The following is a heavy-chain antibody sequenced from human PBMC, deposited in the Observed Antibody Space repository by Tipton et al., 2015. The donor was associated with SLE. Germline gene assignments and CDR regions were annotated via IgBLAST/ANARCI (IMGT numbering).Heavy chain of an antibody. CDR3: AGMGPAGFDY. Sequence: GLVKPSETLSLTCAVYGGSFSGYYWSWIRQPPGKGLEWIGEINHSGSTNYNPSLKSRVTISVDTSKNQFSLKLSSVTAADTAVYYCAGMGPAGFDYWGQGTLVTVSS. CDR2: INHSGST. V-gene: IGHV4-34*01. J-gene: IGHJ4*02. CDR1: GGSFSGYY.